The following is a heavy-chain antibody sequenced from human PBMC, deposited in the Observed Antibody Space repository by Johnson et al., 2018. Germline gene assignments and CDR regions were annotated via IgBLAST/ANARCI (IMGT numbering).Heavy chain of an antibody. Sequence: QVQLVQSGGGVVQPGRSLRLSCAASGFTFSSYGMHWVRQAPGKGLEWVAVISYDGSNKYYADSVKGRFTISRANSKNTLYLQMNSLRAEDTAVYYCARNGHDYGDYIDAFDIWAKGTMVTVSS. V-gene: IGHV3-30*03. CDR1: GFTFSSYG. D-gene: IGHD4-17*01. J-gene: IGHJ3*02. CDR3: ARNGHDYGDYIDAFDI. CDR2: ISYDGSNK.